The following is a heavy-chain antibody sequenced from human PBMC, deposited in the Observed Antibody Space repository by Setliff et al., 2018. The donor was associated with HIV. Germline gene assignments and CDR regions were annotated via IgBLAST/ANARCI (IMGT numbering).Heavy chain of an antibody. D-gene: IGHD3-9*01. CDR1: GFTFSSYS. J-gene: IGHJ4*02. V-gene: IGHV3-48*01. CDR3: VRDRDWAFDY. Sequence: GGSLRLSCAASGFTFSSYSMNWVRQAPGTGLEWISYNGIINGARHYADSMEGRFTISRDDAKNSLYLQMDSLRAEDTAVYYCVRDRDWAFDYWGQGILVTVSS. CDR2: NGIINGAR.